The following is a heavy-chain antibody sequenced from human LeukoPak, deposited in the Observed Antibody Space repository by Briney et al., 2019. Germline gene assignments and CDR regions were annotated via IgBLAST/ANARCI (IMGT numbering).Heavy chain of an antibody. V-gene: IGHV4-59*01. D-gene: IGHD1-1*01. J-gene: IGHJ5*02. Sequence: SETLSLTCTVSGGSISSYYWSWIRQPPGKGLEWIGYIYYSGSTNYNPSLKSRVTISVDTSKNQFSLKLSSVTAADTAVYYCARGNNNWIDLVGWFDPWGQGTLVTVSS. CDR2: IYYSGST. CDR3: ARGNNNWIDLVGWFDP. CDR1: GGSISSYY.